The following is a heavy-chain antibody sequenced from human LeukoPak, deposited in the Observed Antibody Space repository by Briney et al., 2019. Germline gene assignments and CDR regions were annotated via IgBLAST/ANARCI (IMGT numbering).Heavy chain of an antibody. CDR1: GFTFSHYW. CDR2: INKDGSKK. CDR3: ARDRGIVDG. Sequence: PGVSLRLSCAASGFTFSHYWMRCVREAPGKGLEWVTKINKDGSKKYFVNYVRGRFTISRDNNKNSLFLQMNSLRAEDKAVYYCARDRGIVDGWGQGTLVTVSS. V-gene: IGHV3-7*01. J-gene: IGHJ4*02. D-gene: IGHD3-22*01.